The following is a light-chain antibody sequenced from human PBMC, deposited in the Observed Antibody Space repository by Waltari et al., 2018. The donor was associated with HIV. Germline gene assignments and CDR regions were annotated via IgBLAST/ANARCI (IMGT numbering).Light chain of an antibody. V-gene: IGLV3-19*01. CDR2: GKN. J-gene: IGLJ2*01. CDR3: NDRDSSGNHLGV. Sequence: SSELTQDPAVSVALGQTVRITCQGDSLRSYYASWYQQKPGQAPVLVIYGKNNRPSGIPDRFSGSSSGNTASLTITGAQAEDEADYYCNDRDSSGNHLGVFGGGTKLTVL. CDR1: SLRSYY.